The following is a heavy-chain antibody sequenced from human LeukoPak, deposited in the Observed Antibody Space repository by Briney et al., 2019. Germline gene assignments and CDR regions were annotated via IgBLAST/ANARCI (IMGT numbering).Heavy chain of an antibody. J-gene: IGHJ4*02. CDR2: IYYSGST. V-gene: IGHV4-39*01. D-gene: IGHD4-23*01. Sequence: TSETLSLTCTVSGGSISSSSYYWGWIRQPPGKGLEWIGSIYYSGSTYYKSSLKSRVTISVDTSKNQFSLKLSSVTAADTAVYFCARHGLRWFRLPFEYWGQGTLVIVSS. CDR1: GGSISSSSYY. CDR3: ARHGLRWFRLPFEY.